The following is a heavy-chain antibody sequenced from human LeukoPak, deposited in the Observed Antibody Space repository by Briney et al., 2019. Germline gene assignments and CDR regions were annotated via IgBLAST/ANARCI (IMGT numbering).Heavy chain of an antibody. CDR2: IYAGGDT. CDR3: ARSGSGWFDY. J-gene: IGHJ4*02. CDR1: GFSVSSNF. Sequence: GGSLRLSCAASGFSVSSNFMSWVRQAPGKGLEWVSVIYAGGDTYYADSVKGRFTISRDNFKNTVYLQMNSLRAEDTSMYYCARSGSGWFDYWGQGTLVTVS. D-gene: IGHD6-19*01. V-gene: IGHV3-53*01.